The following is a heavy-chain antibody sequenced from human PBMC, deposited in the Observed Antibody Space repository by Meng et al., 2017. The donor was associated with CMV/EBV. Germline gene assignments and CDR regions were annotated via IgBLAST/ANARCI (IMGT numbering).Heavy chain of an antibody. CDR3: AKDLGDIVVVPAAQPLGGMDV. J-gene: IGHJ6*02. Sequence: GESLKISCAASGFTFSSYEMNWVRQAPGKGLEWVSYISSSGNTIYYGDSVKGRFTISRDNAKNSLYLQMNSLRAEDTAVYYCAKDLGDIVVVPAAQPLGGMDVWGQGTTVTVSS. CDR1: GFTFSSYE. D-gene: IGHD2-2*01. V-gene: IGHV3-48*03. CDR2: ISSSGNTI.